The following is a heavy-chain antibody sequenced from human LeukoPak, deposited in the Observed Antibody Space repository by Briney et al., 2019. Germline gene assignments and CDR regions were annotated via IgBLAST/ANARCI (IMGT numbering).Heavy chain of an antibody. J-gene: IGHJ6*02. V-gene: IGHV4-34*01. CDR1: GGSFSGYY. CDR3: DRSVVVITMTYYYYYYGMDV. D-gene: IGHD3-22*01. Sequence: PSETLSLTCSVYGGSFSGYYWSWIRQPPGKGLEWIGDINHSGSTNYNPSRKSRITISEDSSNNQFSLKLSSVTAADTAVYYCDRSVVVITMTYYYYYYGMDVWGQGTTVTVSS. CDR2: INHSGST.